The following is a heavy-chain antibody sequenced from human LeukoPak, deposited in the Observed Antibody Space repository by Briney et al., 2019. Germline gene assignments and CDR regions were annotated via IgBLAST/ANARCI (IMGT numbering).Heavy chain of an antibody. D-gene: IGHD1-14*01. Sequence: SETLSLTCTVSGGSISSYYWSWIRQPPGKGLEWIGYIYDSGSANYNPSLKSRVTMSVDTSKNQFSLKLSSVTAADTAVYYCARHANHFPTGNWGQGTLVTVSS. CDR1: GGSISSYY. CDR2: IYDSGSA. J-gene: IGHJ4*02. V-gene: IGHV4-59*08. CDR3: ARHANHFPTGN.